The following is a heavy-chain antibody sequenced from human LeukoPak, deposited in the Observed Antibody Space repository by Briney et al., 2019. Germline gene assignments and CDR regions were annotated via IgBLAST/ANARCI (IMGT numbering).Heavy chain of an antibody. D-gene: IGHD5-24*01. CDR3: ARELRGLMAF. J-gene: IGHJ3*01. V-gene: IGHV3-48*03. Sequence: GGSLRLSCAASGFTFSGYEMNWVRQAPGKGLEWVSYISSSGSTIYYADSVKGRFTISRDNAKNSLYLQMNSLRAEDTAVYYCARELRGLMAFWGQGTMVTVSS. CDR1: GFTFSGYE. CDR2: ISSSGSTI.